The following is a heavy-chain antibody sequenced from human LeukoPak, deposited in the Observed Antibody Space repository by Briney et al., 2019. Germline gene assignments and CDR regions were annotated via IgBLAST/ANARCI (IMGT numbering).Heavy chain of an antibody. CDR3: ARDGAHDDYDFWSGYTFLDY. J-gene: IGHJ4*02. V-gene: IGHV1-69*01. CDR1: GGTFSSYA. Sequence: GSSVKVSCKASGGTFSSYAISWVRQAPGQGLEWMGGIIPIFGTANYAQKFQGRVTITADESTSTAYMELSSLRSEDTAVYYCARDGAHDDYDFWSGYTFLDYWGQGTLVTVSS. D-gene: IGHD3-3*01. CDR2: IIPIFGTA.